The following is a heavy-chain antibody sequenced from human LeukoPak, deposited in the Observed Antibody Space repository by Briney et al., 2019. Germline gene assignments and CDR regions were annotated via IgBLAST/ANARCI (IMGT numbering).Heavy chain of an antibody. V-gene: IGHV4-34*01. J-gene: IGHJ6*03. CDR2: INHSGST. CDR1: GGSFSGYY. CDR3: ARLPPLGGGYFYYYYYMDV. Sequence: SETLSLTCAVYGGSFSGYYWSWIRQPPGKGLEWIGEINHSGSTNYNPSLKSRVTISVDTSKNQFSLKLSSVTAADTAVYYCARLPPLGGGYFYYYYYMDVWGKGTTVTISS. D-gene: IGHD2-15*01.